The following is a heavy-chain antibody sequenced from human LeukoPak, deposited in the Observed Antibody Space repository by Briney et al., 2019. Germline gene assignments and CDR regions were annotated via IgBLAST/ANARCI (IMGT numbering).Heavy chain of an antibody. V-gene: IGHV4-59*12. Sequence: SETLSLTCTVSGGSISSYYWSWIRQPPGKGLEWIGYIYYSGSTNYNPSLKSRVTISVDTSKNQFSLQLSSVTPEDTGVYYCARGPLMDYWGQGTLVTVSS. J-gene: IGHJ4*02. CDR1: GGSISSYY. CDR2: IYYSGST. D-gene: IGHD3-16*01. CDR3: ARGPLMDY.